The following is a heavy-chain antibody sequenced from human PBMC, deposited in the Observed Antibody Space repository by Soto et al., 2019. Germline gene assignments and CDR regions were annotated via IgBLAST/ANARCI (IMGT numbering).Heavy chain of an antibody. V-gene: IGHV3-73*01. CDR1: VFTFSGSV. Sequence: GGSLRLSCAASVFTFSGSVMHWVRQASGKVLEWVGRIRSKANNYATAYAASVKGRFTISRDDSKNTAYLQMNSLKTEDTAVYYCTNGVDVWGQGTTVTVYS. CDR2: IRSKANNYAT. CDR3: TNGVDV. J-gene: IGHJ6*02.